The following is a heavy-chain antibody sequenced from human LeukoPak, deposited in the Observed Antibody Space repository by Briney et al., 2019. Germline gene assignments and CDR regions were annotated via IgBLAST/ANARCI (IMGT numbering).Heavy chain of an antibody. J-gene: IGHJ4*02. V-gene: IGHV3-48*03. CDR1: GFSFASYE. CDR2: ISSDGHVG. CDR3: ARDTLNGPFVISLDC. D-gene: IGHD3-9*01. Sequence: GGSLRLSCAASGFSFASYEMNWVRQAPGKGLEWVSHISSDGHVGRYVDSVRGRFTMSRDNAKDLLFLQMNGLRAEDTAVYYCARDTLNGPFVISLDCWGQGALVTVSS.